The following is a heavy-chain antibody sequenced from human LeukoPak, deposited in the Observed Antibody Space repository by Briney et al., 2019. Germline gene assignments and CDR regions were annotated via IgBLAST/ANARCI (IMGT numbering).Heavy chain of an antibody. D-gene: IGHD4-17*01. V-gene: IGHV4-59*01. CDR2: IYYGGST. Sequence: SETLSLTCTVSGGSISSYYWSWIRQPPGKGLEWIGYIYYGGSTNYNPSLKSRVTISVDTSKNQFSLKLSSVTAADTAVYYCARAGDYGDAPHWFDPWGQGTLVTVSS. J-gene: IGHJ5*02. CDR3: ARAGDYGDAPHWFDP. CDR1: GGSISSYY.